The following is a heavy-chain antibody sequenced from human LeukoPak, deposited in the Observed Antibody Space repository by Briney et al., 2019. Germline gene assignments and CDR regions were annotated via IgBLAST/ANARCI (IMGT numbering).Heavy chain of an antibody. J-gene: IGHJ4*02. CDR2: INHSGST. V-gene: IGHV4-34*01. D-gene: IGHD3-3*01. Sequence: SETLSLTCAVYGGSFSGYYWSWIRQPPGKGLEWIGEINHSGSTNYNPSLKSRVTISVDTSKNQFSLKLSSVTAADTAVYYCARGLESLRFRFDYWGQGTLVTVSS. CDR1: GGSFSGYY. CDR3: ARGLESLRFRFDY.